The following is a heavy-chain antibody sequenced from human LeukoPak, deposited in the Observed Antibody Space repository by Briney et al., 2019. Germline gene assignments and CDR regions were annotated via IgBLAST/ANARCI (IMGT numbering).Heavy chain of an antibody. J-gene: IGHJ4*02. CDR1: GFTFNTYS. V-gene: IGHV3-21*01. D-gene: IGHD6-19*01. CDR2: ISSSSSYI. Sequence: KTGGSLILSCAASGFTFNTYSMNWVRQAPGKGLEWVSSISSSSSYIYYADSVKGRFTISRDNAKNSLYLQMNSLRAEDTAVYYCARCPVPGRGDYFDYWGQGTLVTVSS. CDR3: ARCPVPGRGDYFDY.